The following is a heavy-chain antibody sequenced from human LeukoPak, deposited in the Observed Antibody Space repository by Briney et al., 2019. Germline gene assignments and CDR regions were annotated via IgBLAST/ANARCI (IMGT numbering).Heavy chain of an antibody. CDR2: IKSKTDGGTT. D-gene: IGHD4-23*01. V-gene: IGHV3-15*01. Sequence: GGSLRLSCAASGFTFSSYSMNWVRQAPGKGLEWVGRIKSKTDGGTTDYAAPVEGRFTISRDDSKNTLYLQMNSLKTEDTAVYYCTTAPVVTPPDWGQGTLVTVSS. CDR1: GFTFSSYS. CDR3: TTAPVVTPPD. J-gene: IGHJ4*02.